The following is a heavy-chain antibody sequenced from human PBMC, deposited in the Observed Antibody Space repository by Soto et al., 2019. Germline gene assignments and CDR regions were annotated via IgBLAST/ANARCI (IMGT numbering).Heavy chain of an antibody. CDR2: ISPSSGTK. D-gene: IGHD5-12*01. J-gene: IGHJ2*01. V-gene: IGHV3-30*18. CDR3: AKGGGTEWLWDLDL. CDR1: GFSLSSDV. Sequence: QVQLVQSGGGVVQPGRSLRLSCAASGFSLSSDVMHWVRQPPGRGLEWVAVISPSSGTKIYADSVKGRFTISRDNPRGTLDLQMDSLRFQDTAVYDCAKGGGTEWLWDLDLWGRGTLVTVSS.